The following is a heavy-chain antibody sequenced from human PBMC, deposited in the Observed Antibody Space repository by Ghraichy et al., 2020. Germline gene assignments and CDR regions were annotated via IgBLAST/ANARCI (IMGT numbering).Heavy chain of an antibody. CDR1: GGSISSSSYY. V-gene: IGHV4-39*01. J-gene: IGHJ4*02. D-gene: IGHD3-10*01. CDR2: IYYSGST. Sequence: SETLSLTCTVSGGSISSSSYYWGWIRQPPGKGLEWIGSIYYSGSTYYNPSLKSRVTISVDTSKNQFSLKLSSVTAADTAVYYCARHRRDKITMVRGVNSYYFDYWGQGTLVTVSS. CDR3: ARHRRDKITMVRGVNSYYFDY.